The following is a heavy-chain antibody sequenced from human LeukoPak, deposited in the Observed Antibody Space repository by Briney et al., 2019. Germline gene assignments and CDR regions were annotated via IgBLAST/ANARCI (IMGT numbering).Heavy chain of an antibody. D-gene: IGHD1-14*01. CDR1: GFTFDDYA. CDR2: ISWNSGSI. V-gene: IGHV3-9*01. Sequence: GGSLRLSCAASGFTFDDYAMHWVRQAPGKGLEWVSGISWNSGSIGYADSVKGRFTISRDNAKNSLYLQMNSLRAEDTALYYCAKVTPRSQPSAFDIWGQGTMVTVSS. CDR3: AKVTPRSQPSAFDI. J-gene: IGHJ3*02.